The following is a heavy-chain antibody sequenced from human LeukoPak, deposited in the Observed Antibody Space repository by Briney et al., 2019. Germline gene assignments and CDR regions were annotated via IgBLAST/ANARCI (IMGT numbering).Heavy chain of an antibody. V-gene: IGHV3-9*01. CDR2: ISWDSGNI. J-gene: IGHJ4*02. CDR3: AKGQRLREFDY. Sequence: GGSLRLSCVASGFTFSSSWMSWVRQAPGKGLEWVSGISWDSGNIGYVDSVKGRFTISRDNAKNSLYLQMNSLRAEDTALYYYAKGQRLREFDYWGQGTLVTVSS. CDR1: GFTFSSSW. D-gene: IGHD1-26*01.